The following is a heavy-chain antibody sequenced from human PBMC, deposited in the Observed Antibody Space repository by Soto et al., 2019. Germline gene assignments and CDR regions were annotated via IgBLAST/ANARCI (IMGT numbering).Heavy chain of an antibody. CDR2: ITATGDRT. CDR3: ATMNGYFEY. D-gene: IGHD3-22*01. CDR1: GFSFSSYS. Sequence: GGSLRRSWADSGFSFSSYSMSWFRQTPGKGLEWVSAITATGDRTYYADSVTGRFTISRDNSKKTHYLQMTSLRAEDTAMYYCATMNGYFEYWGQGTPVTVSS. V-gene: IGHV3-23*01. J-gene: IGHJ4*02.